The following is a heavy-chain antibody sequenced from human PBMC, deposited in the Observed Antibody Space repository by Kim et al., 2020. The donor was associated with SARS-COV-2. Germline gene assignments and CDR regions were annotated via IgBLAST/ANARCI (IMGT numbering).Heavy chain of an antibody. CDR3: ARGVAYYDILTGYYQPHFDY. J-gene: IGHJ4*02. CDR2: INHSGST. Sequence: SETLSLTCAVYGGSFSGYYWSWIRQPPGKGLEWIGEINHSGSTNYNPSLKSRVTISVDTSKNQFSLKLSSVTAADTAVYYCARGVAYYDILTGYYQPHFDYWGQGTLVTVSS. V-gene: IGHV4-34*01. CDR1: GGSFSGYY. D-gene: IGHD3-9*01.